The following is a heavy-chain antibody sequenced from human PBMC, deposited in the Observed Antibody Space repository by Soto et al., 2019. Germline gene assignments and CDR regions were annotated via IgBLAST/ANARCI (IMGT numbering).Heavy chain of an antibody. CDR2: VFSSVSA. CDR1: GVSVRSHT. V-gene: IGHV4-4*07. J-gene: IGHJ4*02. D-gene: IGHD2-21*02. Sequence: QLQLQESGPGQVRPSETLSLTCIVSGVSVRSHTWSWVRQPANKGLEWIGRVFSSVSATYNPSLKSRVTITMDTPENRISLKLDSVTAADAGVYYCARDGMTTGDTWGPGTAVTVSS. CDR3: ARDGMTTGDT.